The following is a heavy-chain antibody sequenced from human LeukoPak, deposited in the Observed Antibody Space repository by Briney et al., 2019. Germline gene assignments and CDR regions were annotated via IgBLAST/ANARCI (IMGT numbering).Heavy chain of an antibody. Sequence: PGGSLRLSCAASGFTFSSYSMNWVRQAPGKGLEWVSYISSSSSTIYYADSVKGRFTISRDNAKNSLYLQMNSLRAEDTAVYYCARDLKTVGATTTVGFGYWGQGTLVTVSS. J-gene: IGHJ4*02. D-gene: IGHD1-26*01. CDR2: ISSSSSTI. CDR1: GFTFSSYS. CDR3: ARDLKTVGATTTVGFGY. V-gene: IGHV3-48*01.